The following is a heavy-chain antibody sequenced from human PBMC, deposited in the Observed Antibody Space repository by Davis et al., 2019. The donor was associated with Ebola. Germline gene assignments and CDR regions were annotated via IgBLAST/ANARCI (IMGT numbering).Heavy chain of an antibody. Sequence: GESLKISCAASGFTFSDHYMDWVRQAPGKGLEWVGRTRNKANSYTTEYAASVKGRFTISRDDSKNSLYLQMNSLKTEDTAVYYCARVGSGWYGGFDYWGQGTLVTVSS. J-gene: IGHJ4*02. V-gene: IGHV3-72*01. CDR2: TRNKANSYTT. CDR3: ARVGSGWYGGFDY. CDR1: GFTFSDHY. D-gene: IGHD6-19*01.